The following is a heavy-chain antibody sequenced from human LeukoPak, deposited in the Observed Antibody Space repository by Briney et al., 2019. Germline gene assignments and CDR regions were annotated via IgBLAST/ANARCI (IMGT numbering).Heavy chain of an antibody. D-gene: IGHD1-26*01. CDR3: ARDAGGRTQREGWFDP. V-gene: IGHV3-21*01. Sequence: GGSLRLSCAASGFSFRTYSMNWVRQAPGKGLEGVSSINSDSIWIYYADSVRGRFTISRDNTRNSLYLQMNSLRVEDTAVYYCARDAGGRTQREGWFDPWGQGTLVTVSS. J-gene: IGHJ5*02. CDR2: INSDSIWI. CDR1: GFSFRTYS.